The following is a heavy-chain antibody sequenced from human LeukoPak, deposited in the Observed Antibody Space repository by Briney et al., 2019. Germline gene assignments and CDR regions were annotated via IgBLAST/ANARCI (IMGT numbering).Heavy chain of an antibody. J-gene: IGHJ4*02. D-gene: IGHD3-10*01. CDR3: AQFGDPGYYFDY. CDR2: LYHSGST. CDR1: GYSLSSGHY. Sequence: PSETLSLTCAVSGYSLSSGHYWGWIRQPPGKGLEWIGSLYHSGSTYYNPSPKSRVTISVDTSKNQFSLKVRSVTAADTAMYYCAQFGDPGYYFDYWGQGTLVTVSS. V-gene: IGHV4-38-2*01.